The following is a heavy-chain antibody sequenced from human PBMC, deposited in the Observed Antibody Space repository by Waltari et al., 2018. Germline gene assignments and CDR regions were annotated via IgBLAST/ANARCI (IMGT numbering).Heavy chain of an antibody. D-gene: IGHD3-16*01. V-gene: IGHV4-39*01. CDR3: ATYVGASIGTAAFDV. CDR2: ISYTGTT. Sequence: QLHLQEAGPGLVTPSETLSLTCSVSGGSIISNRHYWAWIRQPPGKGLEWTATISYTGTTYYNPSLRSRVTISVDMAKNQFSLKLTSVTPADTAVYYCATYVGASIGTAAFDVWGQGTMVTVSS. CDR1: GGSIISNRHY. J-gene: IGHJ3*01.